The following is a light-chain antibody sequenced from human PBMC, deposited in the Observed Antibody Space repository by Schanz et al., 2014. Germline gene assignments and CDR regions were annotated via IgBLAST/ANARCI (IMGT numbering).Light chain of an antibody. J-gene: IGLJ3*02. Sequence: QSVLTQPPSVSGAPGQRVTISCTGSSSNLGAGYEVHWYQQLPGTAPKLLIYGNNNWPSGVPDRFSGSRSGTSASLTISGLQAEDEADYYCCSYGGSYWVFGGGTKLTV. CDR2: GNN. CDR3: CSYGGSYWV. V-gene: IGLV1-40*01. CDR1: SSNLGAGYE.